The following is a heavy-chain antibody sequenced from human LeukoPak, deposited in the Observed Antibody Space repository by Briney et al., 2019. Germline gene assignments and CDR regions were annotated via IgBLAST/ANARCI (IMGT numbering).Heavy chain of an antibody. Sequence: GGSLRLSCTASGFTFGDYAMSWFRQAPGKGLEWVGFIRSKAYGGTPEYAASVKGRFSISRDDSRTIAYLQMNSLKAEDSAVYYCTRDHGASRGYKDAFDIWGQGTMVTVSS. V-gene: IGHV3-49*03. D-gene: IGHD3-22*01. CDR1: GFTFGDYA. J-gene: IGHJ3*02. CDR3: TRDHGASRGYKDAFDI. CDR2: IRSKAYGGTP.